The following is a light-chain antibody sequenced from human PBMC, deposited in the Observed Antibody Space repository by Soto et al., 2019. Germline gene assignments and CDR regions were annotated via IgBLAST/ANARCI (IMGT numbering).Light chain of an antibody. J-gene: IGKJ5*01. Sequence: EILMTQAPATLSVSPGETATLSCRASQSVSTKLAWYQQNPVHAPRLLINGASTRATGFPARFSGWGSGTYFTLTICSLQSEDLAVYYCQQYHNRPPITFGQGTRLEIK. CDR2: GAS. CDR3: QQYHNRPPIT. CDR1: QSVSTK. V-gene: IGKV3-15*01.